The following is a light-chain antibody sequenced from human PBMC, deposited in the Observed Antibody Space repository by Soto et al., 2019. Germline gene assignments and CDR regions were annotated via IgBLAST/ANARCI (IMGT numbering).Light chain of an antibody. CDR2: TAS. V-gene: IGKV1-9*01. Sequence: DIQLTQSPSFLSASVGDRVTITCRASQGISSLLAWYQQKPGKAPKLLIHTASTLQSGVPSRFSGSGSGTEFTLTISSLQPEDFATDYCQHRHSYPITFGQGTRLEIK. CDR1: QGISSL. J-gene: IGKJ5*01. CDR3: QHRHSYPIT.